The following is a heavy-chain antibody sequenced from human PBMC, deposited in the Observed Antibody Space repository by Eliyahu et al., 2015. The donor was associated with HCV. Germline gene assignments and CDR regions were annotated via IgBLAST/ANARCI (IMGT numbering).Heavy chain of an antibody. CDR2: VDPEEGET. CDR1: GYSFSDXY. Sequence: EVQVVQSGAEVRKPGATVKISCKVSGYSFSDXYXHWVQQXPGKGLEWMGLVDPEEGETMYAEKFQERVTITADRSPDTAYMELSSLRSEDTALYYCAIGSMVDLNFDYWGQGTLVSVSS. J-gene: IGHJ4*02. V-gene: IGHV1-69-2*01. D-gene: IGHD3-10*01. CDR3: AIGSMVDLNFDY.